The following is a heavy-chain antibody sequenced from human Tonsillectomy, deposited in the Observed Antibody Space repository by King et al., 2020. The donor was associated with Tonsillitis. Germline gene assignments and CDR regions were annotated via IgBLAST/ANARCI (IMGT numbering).Heavy chain of an antibody. CDR2: IYWNGVK. CDR3: AHQGDILTGYDY. CDR1: GFSLSTSVVG. J-gene: IGHJ4*02. Sequence: TFKESGPTLVKPTQTLTLTCTFSGFSLSTSVVGVGWILHPPGKALDWLALIYWNGVKRYSLSLKSRLTITKDTSKNQVVLTITNMDPVDTATYYCAHQGDILTGYDYWGQGTLVTVAS. V-gene: IGHV2-5*01. D-gene: IGHD3-9*01.